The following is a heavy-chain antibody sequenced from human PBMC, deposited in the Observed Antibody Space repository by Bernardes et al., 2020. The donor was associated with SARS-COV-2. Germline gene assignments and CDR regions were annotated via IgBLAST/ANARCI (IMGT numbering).Heavy chain of an antibody. CDR3: RSDRDQWDLNCLAY. Sequence: PVKVSSKASGYTFTSDGISWVRHAPGQGLEWIGLISGKKPNTNYAQMFRGRVTMTADTSTSTAYMELMSLRSDDTAVHFCRSDRDQWDLNCLAYWGHGTLVTVSS. CDR1: GYTFTSDG. J-gene: IGHJ4*01. D-gene: IGHD1-26*01. V-gene: IGHV1-18*04. CDR2: ISGKKPNT.